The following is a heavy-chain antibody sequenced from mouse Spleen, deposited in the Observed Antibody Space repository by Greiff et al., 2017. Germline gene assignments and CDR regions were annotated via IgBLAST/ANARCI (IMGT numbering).Heavy chain of an antibody. D-gene: IGHD3-2*02. Sequence: QVQLKQSGAELVRPGASVKLSCKASGYTFTDYYINWVKQRPGQGLEWIARIYPGSGNTYYNEKFKGKATLTAEKSSSTAYMQLSSLTSEDSAVYFCARQLRLHYFDYWGQGTTLTVSS. J-gene: IGHJ2*01. CDR3: ARQLRLHYFDY. CDR2: IYPGSGNT. CDR1: GYTFTDYY. V-gene: IGHV1-76*01.